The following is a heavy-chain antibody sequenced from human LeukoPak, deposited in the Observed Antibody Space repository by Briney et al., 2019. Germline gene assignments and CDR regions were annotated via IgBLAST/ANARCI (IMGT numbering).Heavy chain of an antibody. CDR1: GYTFTSYG. D-gene: IGHD3-10*01. J-gene: IGHJ4*02. CDR2: ISAYNGNT. CDR3: ARDWSRYYYGSGRPYPDY. Sequence: VASVKVSCKASGYTFTSYGISWVRQAPGQGLEWMGWISAYNGNTNYAQKLQGRVTMTTDTSTSTAYMELRSLRSDDTAVYYCARDWSRYYYGSGRPYPDYWGQGTLVTVSS. V-gene: IGHV1-18*01.